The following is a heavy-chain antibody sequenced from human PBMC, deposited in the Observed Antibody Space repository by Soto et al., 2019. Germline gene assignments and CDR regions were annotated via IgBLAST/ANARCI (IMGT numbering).Heavy chain of an antibody. D-gene: IGHD2-2*01. V-gene: IGHV1-69*08. CDR2: IIPILGIA. Sequence: QVQLVQSGAEVKKPGSSVKVSCKASGGTFSSYTISWVRQAPGQGLEWMGRIIPILGIANYAQKFQGRVTITADKXXSTAYMELSSLRSEDTAVYYCAREAVVPAAHYFDYWGQGTLVTVSS. CDR3: AREAVVPAAHYFDY. CDR1: GGTFSSYT. J-gene: IGHJ4*02.